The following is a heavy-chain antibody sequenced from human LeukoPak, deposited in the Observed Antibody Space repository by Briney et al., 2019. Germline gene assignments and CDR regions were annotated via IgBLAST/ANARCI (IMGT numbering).Heavy chain of an antibody. CDR2: IWYDGSNK. Sequence: GGSLRLSCAASGFTFSSYGMHWVRQAPGKGLEWVAVIWYDGSNKYYADSVKGRFTISRNNSKNTLYLQMNSLRAEDTAVYYCARVGAIISYFDYWGQGTLVTVSS. CDR3: ARVGAIISYFDY. V-gene: IGHV3-33*01. D-gene: IGHD3-10*01. J-gene: IGHJ4*02. CDR1: GFTFSSYG.